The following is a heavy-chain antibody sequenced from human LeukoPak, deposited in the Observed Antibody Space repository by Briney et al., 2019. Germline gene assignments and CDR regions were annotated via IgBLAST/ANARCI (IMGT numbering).Heavy chain of an antibody. CDR1: GFTFTSYT. Sequence: KPGGSLRLSCAASGFTFTSYTMNWVRQAPGKGLEWVSSISSRSSYIYYADSVKGRFTISRDNSKNTLYLQMNSLRAEDTAVYYCARDGAGYSSSWYFNYYYMDVWGKGNTVTVSS. D-gene: IGHD6-13*01. CDR3: ARDGAGYSSSWYFNYYYMDV. CDR2: ISSRSSYI. J-gene: IGHJ6*03. V-gene: IGHV3-21*01.